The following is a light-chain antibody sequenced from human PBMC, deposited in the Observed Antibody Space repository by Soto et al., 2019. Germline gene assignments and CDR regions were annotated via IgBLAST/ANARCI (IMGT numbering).Light chain of an antibody. CDR1: QSISRS. J-gene: IGKJ2*01. V-gene: IGKV3-15*01. CDR3: HQYNSWSPGT. Sequence: EIVLTQSPAILSVSPGERATLSCRASQSISRSLAWYQQKPGQAPRLLISDASTRATGIPARVSGSGSATAFTLTISSLQAEDFAHYYCHQYNSWSPGTFGQGTKLEIK. CDR2: DAS.